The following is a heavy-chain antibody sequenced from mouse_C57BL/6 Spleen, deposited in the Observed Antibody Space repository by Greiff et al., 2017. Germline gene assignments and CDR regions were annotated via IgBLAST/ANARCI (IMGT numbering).Heavy chain of an antibody. CDR3: ARDYYGSSYWYFDV. CDR1: GFTFSDFY. Sequence: VQLMESGGGLVQPGGSLRLSCATSGFTFSDFYMEWVRQPPGKRLEWIAASRNKANDYTTEYSASVKGRFIVSRDTSQSILYLQMNALRAEDTAIYYCARDYYGSSYWYFDVWGAGTTVTVSS. CDR2: SRNKANDYTT. J-gene: IGHJ1*01. D-gene: IGHD1-1*01. V-gene: IGHV7-1*02.